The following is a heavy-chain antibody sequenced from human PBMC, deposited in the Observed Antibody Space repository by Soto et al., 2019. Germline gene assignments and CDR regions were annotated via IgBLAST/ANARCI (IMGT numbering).Heavy chain of an antibody. CDR3: ARGVVVTAPYFDY. CDR2: IYPGDSDT. CDR1: GYSFTSYW. D-gene: IGHD2-21*02. J-gene: IGHJ4*02. V-gene: IGHV5-51*01. Sequence: GESLKISCKGSGYSFTSYWIGWVRQMPGKGLVWMGIIYPGDSDTRYSPSFQGQVTISADKSISTAYLQWSSLKASDTAMYYCARGVVVTAPYFDYWGQGTLVTVSS.